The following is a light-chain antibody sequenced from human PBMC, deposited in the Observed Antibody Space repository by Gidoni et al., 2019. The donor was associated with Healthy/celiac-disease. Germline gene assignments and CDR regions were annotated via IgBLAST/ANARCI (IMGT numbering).Light chain of an antibody. J-gene: IGLJ1*01. CDR1: SPNIGSTT. CDR3: AAWDYSLNGFSV. CDR2: STN. V-gene: IGLV1-44*01. Sequence: QSVLTQPPSPSATPGQRVTISCSGSSPNIGSTTVNWYQQLPGTAPKLLISSTNPRPSGVPDRFSGSKSGTSASLAISGLQSEDEADYYCAAWDYSLNGFSVFGTGTKVTVL.